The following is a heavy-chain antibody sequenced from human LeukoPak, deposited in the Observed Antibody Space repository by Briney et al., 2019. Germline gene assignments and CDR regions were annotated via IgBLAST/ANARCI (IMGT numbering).Heavy chain of an antibody. CDR3: ARGLWELPYYFDY. CDR1: GFTFSSYS. CDR2: IGSSSSYI. D-gene: IGHD1-26*01. J-gene: IGHJ4*02. V-gene: IGHV3-21*01. Sequence: GGSLRLSCAASGFTFSSYSMNWVRQAPGKGLEWVSSIGSSSSYIYYADSVKGRFTISRDNAKNSLYLQMNSLRAEDTAVYYCARGLWELPYYFDYWGQGTLVTVSS.